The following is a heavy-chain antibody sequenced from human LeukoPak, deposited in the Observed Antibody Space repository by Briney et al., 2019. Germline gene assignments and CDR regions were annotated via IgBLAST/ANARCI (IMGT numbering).Heavy chain of an antibody. Sequence: GGSLRLSCAASGFTFSRYWMSWVRQAPGKGLEWVANIKLDGSEKYYVDSVKGRFTISRDNAKNSLYLQMNSLRAEDTAVYYCARGQRRHTDMAPSFDYWGQGTLVTVSS. D-gene: IGHD5-18*01. CDR2: IKLDGSEK. J-gene: IGHJ4*02. V-gene: IGHV3-7*01. CDR3: ARGQRRHTDMAPSFDY. CDR1: GFTFSRYW.